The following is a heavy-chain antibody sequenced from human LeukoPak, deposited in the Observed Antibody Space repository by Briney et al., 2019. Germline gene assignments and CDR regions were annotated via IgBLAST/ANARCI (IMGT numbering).Heavy chain of an antibody. V-gene: IGHV4-59*01. CDR3: ARGSGYYDSSGYYYMDV. Sequence: SETLSLTCTVSGGSISSYYWSWIRQPPGKGLEWIGYIYNSGSTNYNPSLKSRVTILVDTSKNQFSLKLSSVTAADTAVYYCARGSGYYDSSGYYYMDVWGKGTTVTVSS. J-gene: IGHJ6*03. CDR2: IYNSGST. CDR1: GGSISSYY. D-gene: IGHD3-22*01.